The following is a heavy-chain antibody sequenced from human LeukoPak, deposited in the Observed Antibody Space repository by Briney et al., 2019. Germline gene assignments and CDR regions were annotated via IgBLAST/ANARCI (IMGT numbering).Heavy chain of an antibody. CDR1: GFTFSSYA. Sequence: QTGGSLRLSCAASGFTFSSYAMHSVRQAPGKGLEYVSAISSNGGSTYYANSVKCRFTISRDNSKNTLYLQMGSLRDEDMAVYYCATSRSGYDFDYWGQGTLVTVPS. CDR3: ATSRSGYDFDY. J-gene: IGHJ4*02. D-gene: IGHD5-12*01. V-gene: IGHV3-64*01. CDR2: ISSNGGST.